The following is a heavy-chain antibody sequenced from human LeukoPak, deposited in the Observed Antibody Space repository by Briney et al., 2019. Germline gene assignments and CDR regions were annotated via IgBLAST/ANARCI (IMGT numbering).Heavy chain of an antibody. CDR1: GGSISTSSYY. Sequence: PSETLSLTCIVSGGSISTSSYYWGWIRQPPGKGLEWIGTIYYSGGTYYNPSLKSRVTISVDTSKNQFSLKLSSVTAADTAVYYCARETKTYYFDSGAYYPNYFDSWGQGTLVTVSS. V-gene: IGHV4-39*02. D-gene: IGHD3-22*01. J-gene: IGHJ4*02. CDR2: IYYSGGT. CDR3: ARETKTYYFDSGAYYPNYFDS.